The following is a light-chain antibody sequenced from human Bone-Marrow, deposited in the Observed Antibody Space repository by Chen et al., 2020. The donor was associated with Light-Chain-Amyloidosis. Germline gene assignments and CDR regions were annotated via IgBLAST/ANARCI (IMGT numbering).Light chain of an antibody. Sequence: DIVMTQSPLSLPFTPGDPASISCRSSQSLLHSNGYNYLDWYLQKPGQSPQLLIYLGSNRASGVPDRCSGSGSGTDFTLKISRVEAEDVGVYYCMQALQTPPYTFGQGTKLEIK. J-gene: IGKJ2*01. CDR2: LGS. V-gene: IGKV2-28*01. CDR3: MQALQTPPYT. CDR1: QSLLHSNGYNY.